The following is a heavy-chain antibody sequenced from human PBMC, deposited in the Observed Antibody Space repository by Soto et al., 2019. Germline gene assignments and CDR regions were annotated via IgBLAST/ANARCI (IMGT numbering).Heavy chain of an antibody. CDR2: ISYDGSKK. Sequence: QVQLVESGGGVVQPGRSLRLSCAASGFTFSSYAMHWVRQAPGKGLEWVAVISYDGSKKYYADSVKGRFNISRDNSKNTLYLQMNSLRAEDTAVYYCARDRGRGYYYYGMDVWGQGTTVTVSS. J-gene: IGHJ6*02. CDR1: GFTFSSYA. V-gene: IGHV3-30-3*01. CDR3: ARDRGRGYYYYGMDV. D-gene: IGHD1-26*01.